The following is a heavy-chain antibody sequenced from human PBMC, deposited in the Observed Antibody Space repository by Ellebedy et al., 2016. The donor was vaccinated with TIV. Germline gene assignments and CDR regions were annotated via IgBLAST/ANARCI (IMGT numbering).Heavy chain of an antibody. CDR1: GFTFSSYA. CDR2: ISDSGGST. CDR3: AKLPAAGILFDY. D-gene: IGHD6-13*01. V-gene: IGHV3-23*01. J-gene: IGHJ4*02. Sequence: GESLKISXAASGFTFSSYAMSWVRQAPGKGLEWVSGISDSGGSTYYADSVKGWFTISRDKSKNTLYLQMNSLRAEDTAVYYCAKLPAAGILFDYWGQGTLVTVSS.